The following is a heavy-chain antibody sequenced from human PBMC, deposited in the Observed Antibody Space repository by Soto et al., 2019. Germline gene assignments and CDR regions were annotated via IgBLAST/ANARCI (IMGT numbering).Heavy chain of an antibody. CDR2: IIPILGET. Sequence: GASVKVSCKASGGTFSSYTISWVRQAPGQGLEWMGRIIPILGETIYAQKFQGRVTMTEDTSTDTAYMELSSLRSEDTAVYYCATDLKRAMVRGVILTGPTSGMDVWGQGTAVTVSS. V-gene: IGHV1-69*08. J-gene: IGHJ6*02. D-gene: IGHD3-10*01. CDR3: ATDLKRAMVRGVILTGPTSGMDV. CDR1: GGTFSSYT.